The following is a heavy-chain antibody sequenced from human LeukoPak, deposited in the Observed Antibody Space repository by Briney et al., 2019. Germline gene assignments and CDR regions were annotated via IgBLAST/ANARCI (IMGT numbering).Heavy chain of an antibody. D-gene: IGHD6-19*01. J-gene: IGHJ4*02. Sequence: GGSLSLSCAASGFTFSSYEMNWVRQAPGKGLEWVSHISSSGGTKYYADSVKGRFTISRDNAKNSLYLQMNSLRAEDTAVYYCARGDTVMVTAVAGTGVDLDYWGQGTLVTVSS. CDR2: ISSSGGTK. CDR1: GFTFSSYE. V-gene: IGHV3-48*03. CDR3: ARGDTVMVTAVAGTGVDLDY.